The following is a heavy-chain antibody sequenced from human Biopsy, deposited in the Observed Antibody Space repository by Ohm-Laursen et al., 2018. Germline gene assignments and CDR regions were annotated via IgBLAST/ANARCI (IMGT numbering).Heavy chain of an antibody. Sequence: SVKVSCKASGYPFITYGISWVRQAPGQGLEWMGWISAYNGHTKFARKFQDRVTMTTDTSTTTAYMDLRSLRPDDTAVYYCARDPHGEGRDYGSYFDYWGQGTLVTVSS. D-gene: IGHD4-17*01. CDR3: ARDPHGEGRDYGSYFDY. CDR2: ISAYNGHT. J-gene: IGHJ4*02. CDR1: GYPFITYG. V-gene: IGHV1-18*01.